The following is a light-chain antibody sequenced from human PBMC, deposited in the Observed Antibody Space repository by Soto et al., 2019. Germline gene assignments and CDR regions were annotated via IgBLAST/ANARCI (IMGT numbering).Light chain of an antibody. V-gene: IGLV2-14*01. CDR2: EVT. Sequence: QSVLAQPSSASGSPGQSITISCTGTSTDVGGYNYVSWYQHHSGKAPKLLIYEVTNRPSGISDRFSGSKSVNTASLTISGLQAEDESDYYCGSYSSTDTPFVFGTGTKLTVL. CDR3: GSYSSTDTPFV. J-gene: IGLJ1*01. CDR1: STDVGGYNY.